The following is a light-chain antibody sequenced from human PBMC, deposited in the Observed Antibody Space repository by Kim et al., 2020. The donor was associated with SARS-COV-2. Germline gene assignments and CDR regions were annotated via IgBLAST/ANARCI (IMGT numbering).Light chain of an antibody. V-gene: IGKV3-15*01. Sequence: EIVMTQSPATLSMSPGERATLSCRASQSVSSNLAWYQQKPGQAPRLLIYGASTRATGIPARFSGSGSGIQFTLTISSLQSEDFAVYYCHQYNNWPLTFGGGTKVDIK. J-gene: IGKJ4*01. CDR1: QSVSSN. CDR2: GAS. CDR3: HQYNNWPLT.